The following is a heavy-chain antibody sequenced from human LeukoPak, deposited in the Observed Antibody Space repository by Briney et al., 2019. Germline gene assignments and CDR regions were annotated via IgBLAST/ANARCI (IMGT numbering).Heavy chain of an antibody. CDR2: INWNGDRT. V-gene: IGHV3-20*04. Sequence: PGGSLRLSCAASGFTFHDYDMSWVRQSPGKGLELVSGINWNGDRTGYADSVKGRFTISRDNAKKSLYLQMNSLRAEDTALYYCARRDYYGSGSPDFWGQGTLVTVSS. J-gene: IGHJ4*02. D-gene: IGHD3-10*01. CDR3: ARRDYYGSGSPDF. CDR1: GFTFHDYD.